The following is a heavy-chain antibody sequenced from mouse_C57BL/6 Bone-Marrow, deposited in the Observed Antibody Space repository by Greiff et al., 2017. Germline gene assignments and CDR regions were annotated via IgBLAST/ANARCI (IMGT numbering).Heavy chain of an antibody. V-gene: IGHV1-81*01. J-gene: IGHJ2*01. D-gene: IGHD2-3*01. CDR2: IYPRNGNT. CDR1: GYTFTSYG. CDR3: ERRDDGDYYFDY. Sequence: QVQLQQSGAELARPGASVKLSCKASGYTFTSYGISWVKQRTGQGLEWIGEIYPRNGNTYYNEKFKGKATLTTAKSSSTAYMELRSLTSEDSAVYFCERRDDGDYYFDYGGQGTTLTVSS.